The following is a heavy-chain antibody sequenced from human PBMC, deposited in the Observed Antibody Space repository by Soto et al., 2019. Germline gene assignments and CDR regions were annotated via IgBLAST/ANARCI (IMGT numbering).Heavy chain of an antibody. CDR1: GYTFTSYA. Sequence: QVQLVQSGSELKKPGDSVKVSCKASGYTFTSYAMNWVRQAPGQGLEWMGWSNTNTGNPTYAQGFTGRFVFSLDTSVSTAYLQICSLKAEDTAVYYCARDYRYSSRWYEYYYYGMDVWGQGTTVTVSS. D-gene: IGHD6-13*01. CDR2: SNTNTGNP. CDR3: ARDYRYSSRWYEYYYYGMDV. J-gene: IGHJ6*02. V-gene: IGHV7-4-1*01.